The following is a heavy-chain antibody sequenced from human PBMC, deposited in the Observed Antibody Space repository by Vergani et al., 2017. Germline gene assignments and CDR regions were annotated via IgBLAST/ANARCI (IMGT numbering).Heavy chain of an antibody. CDR3: ARDNGGRGFFDY. CDR1: GGSVSGGPYY. J-gene: IGHJ4*02. Sequence: QVQLQESGPGLVKPSETLSLTCTVSGGSVSGGPYYWSWIRQPAGKGLEWFGYIYYSGSTTYNPSLESRVTISIDTSKNQFSLKLSSATAADTAVYYCARDNGGRGFFDYWGQGTQVTVSS. D-gene: IGHD4-23*01. CDR2: IYYSGST. V-gene: IGHV4-61*10.